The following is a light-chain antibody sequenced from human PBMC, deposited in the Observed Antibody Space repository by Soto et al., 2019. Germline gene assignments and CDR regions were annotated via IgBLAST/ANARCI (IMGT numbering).Light chain of an antibody. CDR2: GAS. J-gene: IGKJ1*01. CDR3: QQYNNWPPWT. Sequence: EIVMTQSPATLSVSPGERATPSCRASQSVSSNLAWYQQKPGQAPRLLIYGASTRATGIPARFSGSGSGTEFTLTISSLQSEDFAVYYCQQYNNWPPWTFGHGTKVELK. V-gene: IGKV3-15*01. CDR1: QSVSSN.